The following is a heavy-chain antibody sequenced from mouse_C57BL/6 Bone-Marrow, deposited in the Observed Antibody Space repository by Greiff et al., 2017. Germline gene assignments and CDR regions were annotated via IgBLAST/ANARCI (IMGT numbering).Heavy chain of an antibody. CDR2: INPYNGGT. D-gene: IGHD1-1*01. V-gene: IGHV1-19*01. CDR3: ARRAYGSSYDFDY. J-gene: IGHJ2*01. Sequence: VHLQQSGPVLVKPGASVKMSCKASGYTFTDYYMIWVKQSHGKSLEWIGVINPYNGGTSYNQKFKGKATLTVDKSSSTAYMELNSLTSESSAVYYCARRAYGSSYDFDYWGQGTTLTVSS. CDR1: GYTFTDYY.